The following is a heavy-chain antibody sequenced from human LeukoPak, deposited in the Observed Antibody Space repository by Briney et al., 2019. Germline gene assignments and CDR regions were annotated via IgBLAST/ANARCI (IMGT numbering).Heavy chain of an antibody. CDR2: IYYSGST. J-gene: IGHJ4*02. V-gene: IGHV4-39*01. CDR3: GRYSYDGHFDY. Sequence: SETLSLTCTVSGGSISSSSYYWGWIRQPPGKGLEWIGSIYYSGSTYYNPSLKSRVTISVDTSKNQFSLKLSSVTAADTAVYYCGRYSYDGHFDYWGQGTLVTVSS. D-gene: IGHD5-18*01. CDR1: GGSISSSSYY.